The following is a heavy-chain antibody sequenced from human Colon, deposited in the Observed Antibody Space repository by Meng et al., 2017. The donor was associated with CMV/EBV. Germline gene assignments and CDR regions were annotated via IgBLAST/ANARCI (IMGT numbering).Heavy chain of an antibody. D-gene: IGHD6-6*01. J-gene: IGHJ4*02. CDR1: GYSFATYW. CDR2: IYPDDSDT. Sequence: GESLKISCKVSGYSFATYWIGWVRQMPGKGLEWMGIIYPDDSDTRYSPSFQARVTISADKSISTAYLQWSSLKASDTAMYYCARRLDDSSPDYWGQGTLVTVSS. V-gene: IGHV5-51*01. CDR3: ARRLDDSSPDY.